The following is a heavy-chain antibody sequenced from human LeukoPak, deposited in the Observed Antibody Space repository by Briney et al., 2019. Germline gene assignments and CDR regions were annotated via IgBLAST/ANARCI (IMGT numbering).Heavy chain of an antibody. D-gene: IGHD2-2*02. CDR1: GFIFSSYA. CDR3: AREGCSSTSCYNGWFDP. CDR2: ISSSSSYI. V-gene: IGHV3-21*01. Sequence: GGSLRLSCAASGFIFSSYAMNWVRQAPGKGLEWVSSISSSSSYIYYADSVKGRFTISRDNAKNSLYLQMNSLRAEDTAVYYCAREGCSSTSCYNGWFDPWGQGTLVTVSS. J-gene: IGHJ5*02.